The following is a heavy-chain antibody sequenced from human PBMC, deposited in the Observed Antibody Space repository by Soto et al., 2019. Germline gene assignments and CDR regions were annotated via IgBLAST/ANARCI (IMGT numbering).Heavy chain of an antibody. CDR2: ISYDGSNK. CDR1: GFTFSSYG. D-gene: IGHD5-18*01. Sequence: QVQLVESGGGVVQPGRSLRLSCAASGFTFSSYGMHWVRQAPGKGLEWVAVISYDGSNKYYADSVKGRFTISRDNSKNTLYLQMNSLRAEDTAVYYCAKAVRGYSYGYLDYWGQGTLVTVSS. J-gene: IGHJ4*02. CDR3: AKAVRGYSYGYLDY. V-gene: IGHV3-30*18.